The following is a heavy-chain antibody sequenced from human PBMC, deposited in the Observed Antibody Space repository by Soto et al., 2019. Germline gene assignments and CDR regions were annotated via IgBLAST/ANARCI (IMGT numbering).Heavy chain of an antibody. CDR1: GGSFSGYY. V-gene: IGHV4-34*01. D-gene: IGHD5-18*01. CDR3: ARGHSPNLKRGYSYGYRY. Sequence: SETLSLTCAVYGGSFSGYYWSWIRQPPGKGLEWIGEINHSGSTNYNPSLKSRVTISVDTSKNQFSLKLSSVTAADTAVYYCARGHSPNLKRGYSYGYRYWGQGTLVTVSS. CDR2: INHSGST. J-gene: IGHJ4*02.